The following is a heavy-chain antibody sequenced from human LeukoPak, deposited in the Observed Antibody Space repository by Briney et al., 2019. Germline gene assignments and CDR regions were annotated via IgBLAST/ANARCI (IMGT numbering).Heavy chain of an antibody. CDR2: ISSSSSYI. V-gene: IGHV3-21*01. Sequence: GGSLRLSCAASGFTFSSYYMNWVRQAPGKGLEWVSSISSSSSYIYYADSVKGRFTISRDNAKNSLYLQMNSLRAEDTAVYYCARGSPYDGMDVWGQGTTVTVSS. CDR3: ARGSPYDGMDV. J-gene: IGHJ6*02. D-gene: IGHD2-8*01. CDR1: GFTFSSYY.